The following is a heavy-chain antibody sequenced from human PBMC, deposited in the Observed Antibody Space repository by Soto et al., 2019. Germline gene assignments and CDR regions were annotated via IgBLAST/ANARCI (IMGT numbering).Heavy chain of an antibody. CDR1: GFTFSSYG. V-gene: IGHV3-30*18. CDR3: AKSLWFGELVYYYYGMDV. CDR2: ISYDGSNK. D-gene: IGHD3-10*01. J-gene: IGHJ6*02. Sequence: PGGSLRLSCAASGFTFSSYGMHWVRQAPGKGLEWVAVISYDGSNKYYADSVEGRFTISRDNSKNTLYLQMNSLRAEDTAVYYCAKSLWFGELVYYYYGMDVWGQGTTVTVSS.